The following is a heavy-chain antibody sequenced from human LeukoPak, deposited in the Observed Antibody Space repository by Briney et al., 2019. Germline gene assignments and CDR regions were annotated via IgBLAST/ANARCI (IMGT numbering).Heavy chain of an antibody. D-gene: IGHD3-22*01. J-gene: IGHJ4*02. V-gene: IGHV4-30-2*05. CDR2: IYHSGST. CDR3: ARGTTYDSGVNYYFNY. Sequence: SQTLSLTCTVSGGSISSGGYYWSWLRQPPGKGLEWIGYIYHSGSTYYNPSLKSRVTISVDTSKNQFSLELSSVTAADTAVYYCARGTTYDSGVNYYFNYWGQGALVTVSS. CDR1: GGSISSGGYY.